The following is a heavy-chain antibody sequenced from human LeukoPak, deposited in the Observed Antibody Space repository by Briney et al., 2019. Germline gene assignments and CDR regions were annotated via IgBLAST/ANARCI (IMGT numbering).Heavy chain of an antibody. CDR1: GFTFSSYW. D-gene: IGHD3-10*01. J-gene: IGHJ3*02. CDR2: INSDGSST. Sequence: GGSLRLSCAASGFTFSSYWMHWVRQAPGKGLVWVSHINSDGSSTCYADSVKGRFTISRDNSKNTLYLQMKSLRAEDTAVYYWPSISVLMWFGELSSTDAFDIWGQGKIATVSS. V-gene: IGHV3-74*01. CDR3: PSISVLMWFGELSSTDAFDI.